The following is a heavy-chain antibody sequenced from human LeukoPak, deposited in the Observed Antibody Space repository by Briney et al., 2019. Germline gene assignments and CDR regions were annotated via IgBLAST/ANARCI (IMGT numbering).Heavy chain of an antibody. CDR3: ARDPRRVRSSGWYFDY. V-gene: IGHV6-1*01. D-gene: IGHD6-19*01. CDR2: TYYRSKWYN. Sequence: SQTLSLTCAISGDSVSSNSAAWNWIRQSPSRGLEWLGRTYYRSKWYNDYAVSVKSRITINPDTSKNQFSLQLNSVTPEGTAVYYCARDPRRVRSSGWYFDYWGQGTLVTVSS. CDR1: GDSVSSNSAA. J-gene: IGHJ4*02.